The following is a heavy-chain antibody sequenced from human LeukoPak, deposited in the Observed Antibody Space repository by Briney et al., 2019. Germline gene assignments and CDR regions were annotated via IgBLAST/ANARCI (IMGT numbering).Heavy chain of an antibody. J-gene: IGHJ4*02. V-gene: IGHV1-24*01. Sequence: ASVKVSCKVSGHTLTELSIHWVRQAPGKGLEWMGSFDPEDGETIYAQKFQGRVTMTEDTSTDTTYMELSSLRSEDTAVYYCAIQYSSGWYRYYFDYWGQGTLVTVSS. CDR2: FDPEDGET. CDR3: AIQYSSGWYRYYFDY. D-gene: IGHD6-19*01. CDR1: GHTLTELS.